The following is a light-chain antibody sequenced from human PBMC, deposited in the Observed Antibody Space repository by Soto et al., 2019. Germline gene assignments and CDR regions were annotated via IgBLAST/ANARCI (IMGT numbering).Light chain of an antibody. CDR3: QSYDSSLSGWV. CDR2: GNN. V-gene: IGLV1-40*01. Sequence: QSVLTKPPSVSGAPGQRVTISCTGSSSNIGAGYDVHWYQQLPGTAPKLLIYGNNNRPSGVPDRFSGSKSGTSASLAITGLQDDDEADYYCQSYDSSLSGWVFGGGTKLTVL. CDR1: SSNIGAGYD. J-gene: IGLJ3*02.